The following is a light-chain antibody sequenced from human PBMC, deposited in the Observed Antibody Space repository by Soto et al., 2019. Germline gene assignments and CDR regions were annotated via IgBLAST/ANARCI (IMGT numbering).Light chain of an antibody. CDR3: QQYYTTPVT. J-gene: IGKJ3*01. Sequence: DIVMTQSPDSLAVSLGERATINCRSSQSVLYSPNNKNYVAWYQQKAGQPPKLLIYWASHRDSGVPDRFSGSGSGTDFTLTISSLQAEDVAVYYCQQYYTTPVTFGPGNKVYLK. CDR2: WAS. V-gene: IGKV4-1*01. CDR1: QSVLYSPNNKNY.